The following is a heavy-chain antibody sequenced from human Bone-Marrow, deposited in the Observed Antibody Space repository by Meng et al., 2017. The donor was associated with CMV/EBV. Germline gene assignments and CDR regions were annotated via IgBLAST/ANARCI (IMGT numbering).Heavy chain of an antibody. D-gene: IGHD3/OR15-3a*01. CDR1: GFTFSNAW. J-gene: IGHJ5*02. V-gene: IGHV3-15*01. CDR2: IKSKSDGGTT. CDR3: LIYRCDP. Sequence: GESLKISCVASGFTFSNAWMSWVRQAPGKGLEWVGRIKSKSDGGTTVYAAPVKGRFTISRDDSKNTLYLQMNSLKTEDTAVYYCLIYRCDPWGQGTLVTVSS.